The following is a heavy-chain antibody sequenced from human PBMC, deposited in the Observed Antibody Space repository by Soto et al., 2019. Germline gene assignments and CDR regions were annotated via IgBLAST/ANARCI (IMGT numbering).Heavy chain of an antibody. CDR1: GASIGSYY. D-gene: IGHD4-17*01. CDR3: ARRYGYYFDY. Sequence: SVTLSLTCTVSGASIGSYYWSWIRQPPGKGLEWIGYIYYSGSTNYNPSLKSRVTISVDTSKNQLSLKLSSVTAADTAVYYCARRYGYYFDYWGQGTLVTVSS. CDR2: IYYSGST. V-gene: IGHV4-59*08. J-gene: IGHJ4*02.